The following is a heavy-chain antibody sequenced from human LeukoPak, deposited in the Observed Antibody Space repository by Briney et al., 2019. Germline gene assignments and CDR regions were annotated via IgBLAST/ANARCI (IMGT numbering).Heavy chain of an antibody. J-gene: IGHJ5*01. CDR1: GYIFTNYN. CDR2: INTNTGET. CDR3: ARDYDS. Sequence: ASVKVSXKASGYIFTNYNLHWVRQAPGQGLEYMGWINTNTGETKYAQKFQGRVTMTRDTSISIAYMEVNRLTSDDTAMFYCARDYDSWGQGTLVTVSS. V-gene: IGHV1-2*02.